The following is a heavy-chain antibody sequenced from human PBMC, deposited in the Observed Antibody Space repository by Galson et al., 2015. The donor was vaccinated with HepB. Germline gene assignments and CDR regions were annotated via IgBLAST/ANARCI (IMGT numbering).Heavy chain of an antibody. Sequence: SLRLSCAASGFTFSSYAMSWVRQAPGQGLEWVSGISGSGDRTYYADSVKGRFTVSRDKSKTTLHLQMNRLRGEDTAVYYCVKDLARSLDIQLWSSYYNYGLDVWGQGTTVVVSS. D-gene: IGHD5-18*01. CDR3: VKDLARSLDIQLWSSYYNYGLDV. J-gene: IGHJ6*02. CDR2: ISGSGDRT. CDR1: GFTFSSYA. V-gene: IGHV3-23*01.